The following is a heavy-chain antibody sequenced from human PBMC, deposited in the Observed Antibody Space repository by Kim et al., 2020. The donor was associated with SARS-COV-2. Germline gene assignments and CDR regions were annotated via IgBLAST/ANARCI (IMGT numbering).Heavy chain of an antibody. CDR3: ARKQKAGKNPFDY. J-gene: IGHJ4*02. Sequence: SETLSLTCTVSGGSISSSSYYWGWIRQPPGKGLEWIGSSYYSGTTYYNPSLKSRVTISVDTSKNQFSLTLNSVTAADTAVYYCARKQKAGKNPFDYWGQGTLVPVVS. CDR1: GGSISSSSYY. V-gene: IGHV4-39*07. D-gene: IGHD6-13*01. CDR2: SYYSGTT.